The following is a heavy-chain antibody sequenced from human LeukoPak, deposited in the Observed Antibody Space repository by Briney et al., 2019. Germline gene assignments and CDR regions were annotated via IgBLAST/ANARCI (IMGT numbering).Heavy chain of an antibody. CDR1: GGSISSSTFY. Sequence: SETLSLTCTVSGGSISSSTFYWGWIRQPPGKGLEWIGSIYYSGSTYYNPSLKSRVTISVDTSKNQFSLKLSSVTAADTAVYYCARGTGGAYYYYYYMDVWGKGTTVTVSS. CDR2: IYYSGST. J-gene: IGHJ6*03. CDR3: ARGTGGAYYYYYYMDV. D-gene: IGHD3-10*01. V-gene: IGHV4-39*07.